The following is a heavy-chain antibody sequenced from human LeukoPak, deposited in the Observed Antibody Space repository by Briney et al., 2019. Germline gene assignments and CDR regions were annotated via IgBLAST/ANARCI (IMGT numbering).Heavy chain of an antibody. CDR3: ARRLLGAAAGALDY. J-gene: IGHJ4*02. V-gene: IGHV1-8*01. D-gene: IGHD6-13*01. Sequence: ASVKVSCKASGYTFTSSDINWVRQATGQGLEWMGWVNPNSGNTGYAQKFQGRVTMTRSTSTSTAYMELSSLRSEDTAVYYCARRLLGAAAGALDYWGQGTLVTVSS. CDR1: GYTFTSSD. CDR2: VNPNSGNT.